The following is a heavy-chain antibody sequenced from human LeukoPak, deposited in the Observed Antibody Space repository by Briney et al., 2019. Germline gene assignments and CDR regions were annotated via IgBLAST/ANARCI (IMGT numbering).Heavy chain of an antibody. D-gene: IGHD2-21*01. V-gene: IGHV3-23*01. CDR1: GFTFSSYA. J-gene: IGHJ4*02. Sequence: GGSLRLSCAASGFTFSSYAMSWVRQAPGKGLEWVSTISGSGGSTYYADSVKGRFTISRDNSKNTPYLQMNSLRAEDTAVYYCAKDWRHIVVVSSPGYFDYWGQGTLVTVSS. CDR2: ISGSGGST. CDR3: AKDWRHIVVVSSPGYFDY.